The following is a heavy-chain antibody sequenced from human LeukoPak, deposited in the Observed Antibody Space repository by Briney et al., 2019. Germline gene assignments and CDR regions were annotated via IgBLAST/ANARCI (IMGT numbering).Heavy chain of an antibody. Sequence: SQTLSLTCTVSGGSISSGSYYWGWIRQPPGKGLEWIGYIYYSGSTYYNPSLKSRVTISVDTSKNQFSLKLNSVTAADTAVYYCARDLRIAADPVGWFDPWGQGTLVTVSS. J-gene: IGHJ5*02. CDR2: IYYSGST. CDR3: ARDLRIAADPVGWFDP. V-gene: IGHV4-30-4*08. D-gene: IGHD6-13*01. CDR1: GGSISSGSYY.